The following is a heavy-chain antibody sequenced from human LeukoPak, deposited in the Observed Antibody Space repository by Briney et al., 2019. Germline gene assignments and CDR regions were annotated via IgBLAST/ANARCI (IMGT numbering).Heavy chain of an antibody. CDR2: ISAYNGNT. Sequence: ASVKVSCKASGYTFTSYGISWVRQAPGQVLGWMGWISAYNGNTNYAQKLQGRVTMTTDTSTSTAYMELRSLRSDDTAVYYCARAGEYNYDSRGYYYWGQGTLVTVSS. V-gene: IGHV1-18*01. D-gene: IGHD3-22*01. CDR1: GYTFTSYG. J-gene: IGHJ4*02. CDR3: ARAGEYNYDSRGYYY.